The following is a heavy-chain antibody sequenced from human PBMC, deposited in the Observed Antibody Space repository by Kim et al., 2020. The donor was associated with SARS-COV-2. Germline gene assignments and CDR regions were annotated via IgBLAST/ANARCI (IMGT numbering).Heavy chain of an antibody. CDR3: ARSGYCSGTNCYNWFDP. Sequence: GGSLRLSCAASGFTFSSYWVHWVRQAPGKGLVWVSRINSDGSTTRYVDSVKGRFTISRDDAKNTLYLQMNSLRAEDTAVYYCARSGYCSGTNCYNWFDP. CDR2: INSDGSTT. V-gene: IGHV3-74*01. D-gene: IGHD2-2*02. J-gene: IGHJ5*02. CDR1: GFTFSSYW.